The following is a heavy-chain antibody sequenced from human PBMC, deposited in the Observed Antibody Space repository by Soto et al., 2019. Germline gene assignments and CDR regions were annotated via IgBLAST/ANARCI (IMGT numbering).Heavy chain of an antibody. CDR3: ANRGYSYGDDY. J-gene: IGHJ4*02. V-gene: IGHV3-30*18. CDR1: GFTFSSYG. D-gene: IGHD5-18*01. CDR2: ISYDGSNK. Sequence: QVQLVASGGGVVQPGRSLRLSCAASGFTFSSYGMHWVRQAPGKGLECVEVISYDGSNKYYADSVKGRFTISRDNSKNTLYLQINSLSAEDTAGYYCANRGYSYGDDYWGQGTLGTFSA.